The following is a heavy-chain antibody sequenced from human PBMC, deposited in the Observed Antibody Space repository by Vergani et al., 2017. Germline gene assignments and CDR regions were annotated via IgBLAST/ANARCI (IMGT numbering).Heavy chain of an antibody. V-gene: IGHV1-2*02. J-gene: IGHJ6*03. CDR2: INPNSGGT. CDR3: ARGRQLVVYYYYYYMDV. Sequence: QVQLVQSGAEVKKPGASVKVSCKASGYTFTGYYMHWVRQAPGQGLEWMGWINPNSGGTNYAQKFQGRVTMTRDTSISTAYMELSRLRSDDTAVYYCARGRQLVVYYYYYYMDVWGKGTTVTVSS. CDR1: GYTFTGYY. D-gene: IGHD6-6*01.